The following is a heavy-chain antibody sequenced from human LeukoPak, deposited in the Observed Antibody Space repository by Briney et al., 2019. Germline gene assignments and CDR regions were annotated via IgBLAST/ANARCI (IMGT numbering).Heavy chain of an antibody. Sequence: SETLSLTCTVSGGSISSSSYYWGWIRQPPGKGLEWIGSIYYSGSTYYNPSLKSRVTISVDTSKNQFSLKLSSVAAADTAVYYCARGTDSSWGMDFDYWGQGTLVTVSS. CDR2: IYYSGST. V-gene: IGHV4-39*07. J-gene: IGHJ4*02. CDR1: GGSISSSSYY. CDR3: ARGTDSSWGMDFDY. D-gene: IGHD6-13*01.